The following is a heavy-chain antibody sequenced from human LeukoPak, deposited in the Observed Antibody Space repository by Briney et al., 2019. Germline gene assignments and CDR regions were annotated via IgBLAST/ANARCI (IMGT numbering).Heavy chain of an antibody. CDR1: GGSFSGYY. Sequence: SETLSLTCAVYGGSFSGYYWSWIRQPPGKGLEWIGEINHSGSTNYNPSLKSRVTISVDTSKNQFSLKLSSVTAADTAVYYCARGMGYYDSSGYYPRSYAFDYWGQGTLVTVSS. V-gene: IGHV4-34*01. CDR3: ARGMGYYDSSGYYPRSYAFDY. J-gene: IGHJ4*02. CDR2: INHSGST. D-gene: IGHD3-22*01.